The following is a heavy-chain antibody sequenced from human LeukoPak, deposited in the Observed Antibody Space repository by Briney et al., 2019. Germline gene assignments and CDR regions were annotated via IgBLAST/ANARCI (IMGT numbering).Heavy chain of an antibody. Sequence: GGSLRLSCAASGFTFSSYAMNWVGQAPGKGREWVSAISGSGGSTYYADSVKGRFTISRDNSKNTLYLQMNSLRAEDTAVYYCAKGSYGDYVRYYYYMDVWGKGTTVTVSS. V-gene: IGHV3-23*01. CDR2: ISGSGGST. J-gene: IGHJ6*03. D-gene: IGHD4-17*01. CDR1: GFTFSSYA. CDR3: AKGSYGDYVRYYYYMDV.